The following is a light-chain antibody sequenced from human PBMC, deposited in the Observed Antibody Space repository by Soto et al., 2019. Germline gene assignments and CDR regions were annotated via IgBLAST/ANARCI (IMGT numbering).Light chain of an antibody. V-gene: IGLV2-14*03. J-gene: IGLJ2*01. CDR2: NVD. CDR1: SSDVGGHNY. Sequence: QSVLTQVASVSASPGQSITISCTGTSSDVGGHNYVSWYQQHPGNAPKLMIYNVDYRPSGISNRFSGSNSGNTASLTISGLQADDEAYYYCSSYADSSTVVFGGGTKLTVL. CDR3: SSYADSSTVV.